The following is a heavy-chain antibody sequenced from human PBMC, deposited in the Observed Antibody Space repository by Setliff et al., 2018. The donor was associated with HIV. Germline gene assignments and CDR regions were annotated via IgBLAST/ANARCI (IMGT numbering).Heavy chain of an antibody. CDR1: GGSVGSSSYY. Sequence: SETLSLTCTVSGGSVGSSSYYWAWIRQPPGKGLEWIGSIYYTGNTKYNPSLESRVTFSIDTSENQFSLRLASVTAADTAIYYCATCRHRPSNWFDPWGQGTVVTVSS. V-gene: IGHV4-39*07. CDR3: ATCRHRPSNWFDP. CDR2: IYYTGNT. J-gene: IGHJ5*02.